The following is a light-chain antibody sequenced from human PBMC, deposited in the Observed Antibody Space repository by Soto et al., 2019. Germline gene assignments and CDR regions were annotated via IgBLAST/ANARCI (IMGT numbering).Light chain of an antibody. J-gene: IGKJ1*01. Sequence: DIQMTQSPSTLSSSVGDRVNITCRASQSVSRCLDWYQQKPGKAPQRLIYEASTLQSGVPSRFSGSGVGTDFTLTITGLQPEDFATYYCQQDNNYVRTFGQGTKGEIK. CDR1: QSVSRC. CDR3: QQDNNYVRT. V-gene: IGKV1-5*01. CDR2: EAS.